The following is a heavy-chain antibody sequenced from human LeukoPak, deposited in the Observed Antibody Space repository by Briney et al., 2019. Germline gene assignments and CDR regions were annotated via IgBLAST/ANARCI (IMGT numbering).Heavy chain of an antibody. CDR1: GGSISSSSYY. Sequence: SETLSLTCSASGGSISSSSYYWGWIRQPPGMGLEGIGSIYYSGITYYNQSLKSRATVSVDTSKNQLSLNLNSVTAADTAVYYCARRNGHSWDVGNWFDPWGQGTVVTVSS. CDR3: ARRNGHSWDVGNWFDP. D-gene: IGHD6-13*01. CDR2: IYYSGIT. J-gene: IGHJ5*02. V-gene: IGHV4-39*01.